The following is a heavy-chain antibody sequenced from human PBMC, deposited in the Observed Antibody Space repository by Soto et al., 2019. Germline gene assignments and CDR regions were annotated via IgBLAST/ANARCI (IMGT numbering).Heavy chain of an antibody. D-gene: IGHD3-3*01. CDR1: GGSISSGDYY. J-gene: IGHJ6*02. V-gene: IGHV4-30-4*01. CDR3: ARDNILGILYGGMDV. Sequence: SETLSLTCTVSGGSISSGDYYWSWIRQPPGKGLEWIGYIYYSGSTYYNPSLKSRVTISVDTSKNQFSLRLSSVTAADTAVYYCARDNILGILYGGMDVWGQGTTVTVSS. CDR2: IYYSGST.